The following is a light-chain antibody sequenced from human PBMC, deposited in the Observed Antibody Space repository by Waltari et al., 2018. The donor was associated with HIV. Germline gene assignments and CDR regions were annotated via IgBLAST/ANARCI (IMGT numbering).Light chain of an antibody. CDR2: AAS. CDR1: QAITNN. V-gene: IGKV1-39*01. Sequence: DIQMTQSPSSLSASVGDIVTITCRAGQAITNNLNWYQQKVGRAPQLLIYAASNLQTGVPSRFSGSASGTDFTLTISSLQPEDFATYYCQQSYTTPLTVGPGTKVDV. CDR3: QQSYTTPLT. J-gene: IGKJ3*01.